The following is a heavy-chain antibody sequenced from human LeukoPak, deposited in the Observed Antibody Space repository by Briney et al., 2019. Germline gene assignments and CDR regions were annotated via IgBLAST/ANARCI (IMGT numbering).Heavy chain of an antibody. Sequence: PSETLSLTCTVSGGSISSSSYYWGWIRQPPGKGLEWIGSIYYSGSTNYNPSLKSRVTISVDTSKNQFSLKLSSVTAADTAVYYCARLLPMVRGPFDIWGQGTMVTVSS. CDR3: ARLLPMVRGPFDI. CDR1: GGSISSSSYY. D-gene: IGHD3-10*01. V-gene: IGHV4-39*07. J-gene: IGHJ3*02. CDR2: IYYSGST.